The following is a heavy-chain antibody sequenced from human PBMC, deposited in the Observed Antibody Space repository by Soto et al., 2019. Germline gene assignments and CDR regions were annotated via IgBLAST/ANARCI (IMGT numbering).Heavy chain of an antibody. CDR2: ISGRGGSA. Sequence: EVQLLESGGGLVQPGGSLRLSCAASGFTFSNYAMNWVRQAPGKGLEWVSGISGRGGSAYDADFVKGRFTISRDNSKSTVDLQMNGLRVEDTAVYYCAKDRKKVAARGYYFDYWGQGTLVTVSS. D-gene: IGHD6-6*01. J-gene: IGHJ4*02. CDR3: AKDRKKVAARGYYFDY. CDR1: GFTFSNYA. V-gene: IGHV3-23*01.